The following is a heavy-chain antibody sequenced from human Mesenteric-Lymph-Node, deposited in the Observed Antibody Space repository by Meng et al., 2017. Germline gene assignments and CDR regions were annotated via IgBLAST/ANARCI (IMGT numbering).Heavy chain of an antibody. J-gene: IGHJ4*02. CDR2: IYYSGST. V-gene: IGHV4-31*03. Sequence: GPLQGSGPGLVNTAQTLSLTCTVSGGAVSSGGYYWTWIRQHPGKGLEWFGHIYYSGSTFYNPSLKRRVIISIDTSKNQFSLNLRSVTAADTAVYYCARRPGFHRRSIAVAGLDYWGQGTLVTVSS. CDR1: GGAVSSGGYY. D-gene: IGHD6-19*01. CDR3: ARRPGFHRRSIAVAGLDY.